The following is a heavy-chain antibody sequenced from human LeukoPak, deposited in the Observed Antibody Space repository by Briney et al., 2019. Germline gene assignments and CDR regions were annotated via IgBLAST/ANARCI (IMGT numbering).Heavy chain of an antibody. CDR3: ARGRPLGARRYYYYMDV. J-gene: IGHJ6*03. CDR2: INHSGST. CDR1: GGSFSGYY. Sequence: PSETLSLTCAVYGGSFSGYYWSWIRQPPGKGLEWNGEINHSGSTNYNPSLKSRVTISVDTSKNQFSLKLSSVTAADTAVYYCARGRPLGARRYYYYMDVWGKGTTVTVSS. V-gene: IGHV4-34*01. D-gene: IGHD1-26*01.